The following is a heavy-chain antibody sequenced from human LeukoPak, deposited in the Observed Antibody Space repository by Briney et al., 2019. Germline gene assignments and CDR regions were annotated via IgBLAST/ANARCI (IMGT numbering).Heavy chain of an antibody. CDR3: ARLTPTTLSLYYYYMDV. D-gene: IGHD2/OR15-2a*01. V-gene: IGHV4-4*02. CDR1: GFTFSSYGM. Sequence: PGGSLRLSCAASGFTFSSYGMSWVRQPPGKGLEWIGRIFHTGTTDYKTSLKGRGTISVDKSKTHFSLKLTSVTAADTAVYYCARLTPTTLSLYYYYMDVWGKGTTVTASS. CDR2: IFHTGTT. J-gene: IGHJ6*03.